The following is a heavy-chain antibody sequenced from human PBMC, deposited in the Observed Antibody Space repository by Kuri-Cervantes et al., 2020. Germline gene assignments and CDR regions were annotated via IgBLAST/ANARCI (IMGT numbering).Heavy chain of an antibody. CDR2: ISSSGSTI. CDR3: ARTGVVPVAARAGFDY. CDR1: GFTFSDYY. J-gene: IGHJ4*02. D-gene: IGHD2-2*01. V-gene: IGHV3-11*01. Sequence: GGSLRLSCAASGFTFSDYYMSWIRQAPGKGLEWVSYISSSGSTIYYADSVKGRFTISRDNAKNSLYLQMKSLRAEDTAVYYCARTGVVPVAARAGFDYWGQGTLVTVSS.